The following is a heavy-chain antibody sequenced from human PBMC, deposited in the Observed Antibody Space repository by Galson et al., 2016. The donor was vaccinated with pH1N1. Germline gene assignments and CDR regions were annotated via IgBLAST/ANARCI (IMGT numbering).Heavy chain of an antibody. CDR1: GYTFTGYY. V-gene: IGHV1-2*02. CDR2: INPNSGGT. Sequence: SVKVSCKASGYTFTGYYIHWVRQAPGQGLVWMGCINPNSGGTNYAQNFQDRVTMTWDTSITTAYMELSRLRSDDTAMFYCARARDWYFDVWGQGTLVTVSS. J-gene: IGHJ2*01. CDR3: ARARDWYFDV.